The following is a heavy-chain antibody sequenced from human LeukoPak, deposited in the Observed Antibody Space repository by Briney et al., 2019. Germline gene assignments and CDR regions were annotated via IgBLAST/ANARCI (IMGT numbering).Heavy chain of an antibody. CDR3: ARDRGFN. D-gene: IGHD3-10*01. J-gene: IGHJ4*02. CDR2: IWYDGSNT. CDR1: GFTFRSYG. Sequence: GGSLRLSCAASGFTFRSYGMHWVRQAPGKGLEWVAVIWYDGSNTYYADSVKGRFTISRDNSKNTVYLQMNSLRAEDTAVYYCARDRGFNWGQGTLVTVSS. V-gene: IGHV3-33*01.